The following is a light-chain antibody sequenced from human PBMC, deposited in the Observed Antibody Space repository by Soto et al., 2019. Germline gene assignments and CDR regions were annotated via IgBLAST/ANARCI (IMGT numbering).Light chain of an antibody. CDR2: DVS. J-gene: IGLJ2*01. CDR3: SSYTSSSPE. V-gene: IGLV2-14*01. Sequence: QSVLTQPASVSGSPGQSITISCTGTSSDVGGYNYVSWYQQHPGKAPKLMIYDVSNRPSGVSNRFSGSKSGNTASLTISGLQGEDAADYYCSSYTSSSPELGGGTKLTVL. CDR1: SSDVGGYNY.